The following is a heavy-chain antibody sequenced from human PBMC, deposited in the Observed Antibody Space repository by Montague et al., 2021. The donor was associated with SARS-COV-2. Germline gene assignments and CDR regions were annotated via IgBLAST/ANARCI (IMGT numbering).Heavy chain of an antibody. CDR3: ARGGVIGNYNWKNLFPHALVAFDI. Sequence: SETLSLTCTVSGGSISSYYWSWIRQPPGKGLEWIGYIYYSGSTNYNPSLKSRVTISVDTSKNQFSLKLSSVTAADTAVYYCARGGVIGNYNWKNLFPHALVAFDIWGQGTLVTVSS. CDR1: GGSISSYY. J-gene: IGHJ3*02. D-gene: IGHD1/OR15-1a*01. CDR2: IYYSGST. V-gene: IGHV4-59*08.